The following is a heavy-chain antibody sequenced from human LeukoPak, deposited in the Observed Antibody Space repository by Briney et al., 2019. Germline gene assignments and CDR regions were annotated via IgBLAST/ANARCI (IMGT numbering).Heavy chain of an antibody. D-gene: IGHD5-24*01. Sequence: SETLSLTCTVSGGSISSYYWSWIRQPAGKGLEWIGRIYSWSTNYNPSLNGRVTMSADTSKNQFSLKLSSPTAADTAIYYCAKVGSGGGYSRYFEYWGQGTLVTVSS. CDR3: AKVGSGGGYSRYFEY. V-gene: IGHV4-4*07. J-gene: IGHJ4*02. CDR1: GGSISSYY. CDR2: IYSWST.